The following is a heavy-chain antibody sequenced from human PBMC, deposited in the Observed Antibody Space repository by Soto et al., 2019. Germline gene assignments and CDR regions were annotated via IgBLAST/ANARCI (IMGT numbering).Heavy chain of an antibody. V-gene: IGHV2-70*01. J-gene: IGHJ6*02. CDR3: ARTEIVGAYYYGMDV. CDR2: IDWDDDK. D-gene: IGHD1-26*01. Sequence: SGPTLVNPTQTLTLTCTFSGFSLSTSGMCVSWIRQPPGKALEWLALIDWDDDKYYSTSLKTRLTISKDTSKNQVVLTMTNMDPVDTATYYCARTEIVGAYYYGMDVLGQGTTVTVSS. CDR1: GFSLSTSGMC.